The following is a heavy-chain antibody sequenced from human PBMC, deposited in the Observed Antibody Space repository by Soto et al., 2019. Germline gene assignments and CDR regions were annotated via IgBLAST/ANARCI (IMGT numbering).Heavy chain of an antibody. Sequence: PGGSLRLSCATSGFTFSSYEMNWVRQAPGQGLEWVSYISDSGGTVYYADSVKGRFTVSRDNAQNPVYLQMNSLRTEDTAVYYCARDLLHYDFWSGYSAYFYYGMDVWGPGTTVTVSS. CDR3: ARDLLHYDFWSGYSAYFYYGMDV. CDR1: GFTFSSYE. J-gene: IGHJ6*02. V-gene: IGHV3-48*03. D-gene: IGHD3-3*01. CDR2: ISDSGGTV.